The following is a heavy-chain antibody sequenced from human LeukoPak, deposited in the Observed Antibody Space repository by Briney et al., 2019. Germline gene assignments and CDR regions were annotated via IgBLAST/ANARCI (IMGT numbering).Heavy chain of an antibody. V-gene: IGHV6-1*01. D-gene: IGHD6-19*01. CDR3: TRGWLKTGMDV. Sequence: SQTLSLTCAIFGDSISSNSSWNWIRQSPSRGLEWLGRTYYRSKWYNDYVVSVKSRITINPDTSKNQFSLQLNSVTPEDTAVYYCTRGWLKTGMDVWGRGTTVTVSS. J-gene: IGHJ6*02. CDR1: GDSISSNSS. CDR2: TYYRSKWYN.